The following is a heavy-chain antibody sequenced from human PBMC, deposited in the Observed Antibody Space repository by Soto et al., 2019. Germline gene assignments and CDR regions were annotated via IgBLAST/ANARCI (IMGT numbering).Heavy chain of an antibody. CDR3: ASLEWESSGYADY. CDR2: IKRDGSEK. Sequence: PGGSLRLSCAASGFTFGSNWMSWVRQAPGKGLEWVANIKRDGSEKYYVDSVKGRFTISRDNAKNTLYLQMNRLRADDTAVYYCASLEWESSGYADYWGQGTQVIVSS. V-gene: IGHV3-7*03. CDR1: GFTFGSNW. J-gene: IGHJ4*02. D-gene: IGHD5-12*01.